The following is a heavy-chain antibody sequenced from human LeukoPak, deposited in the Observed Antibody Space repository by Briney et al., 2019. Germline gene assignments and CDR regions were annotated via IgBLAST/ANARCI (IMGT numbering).Heavy chain of an antibody. D-gene: IGHD3-22*01. J-gene: IGHJ4*01. CDR2: ISAYNGNT. Sequence: ASVKVSCKASGYTFTSYGISWVRQAPGQGLEWMAWISAYNGNTNYAQKLQGRVTMTTDTSTSTAYMELRSLRSDDTAVYYCARDSDYDSSGALFDYWGHGTLVTVSS. V-gene: IGHV1-18*01. CDR3: ARDSDYDSSGALFDY. CDR1: GYTFTSYG.